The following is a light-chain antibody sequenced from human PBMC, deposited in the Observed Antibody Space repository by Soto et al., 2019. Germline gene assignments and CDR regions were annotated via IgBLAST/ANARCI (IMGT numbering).Light chain of an antibody. CDR3: HQYNNWPWT. V-gene: IGKV3-20*01. Sequence: IVLSQSPGAVSLYQVERATLSCRARPSVSSSYLAWYQQKPGQAPRLLIYGASSRATGIPDRFSGSGSGTDFTLTISRLEPEDFALYYCHQYNNWPWTFGQGTKVDIK. CDR1: PSVSSSY. J-gene: IGKJ1*01. CDR2: GAS.